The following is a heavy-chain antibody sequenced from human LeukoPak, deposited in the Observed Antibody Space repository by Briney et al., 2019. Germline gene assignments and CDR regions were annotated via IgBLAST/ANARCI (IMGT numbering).Heavy chain of an antibody. CDR3: ARTKPAAAEFYFDY. Sequence: SETLSLTCTVSGGSISSSSYYWGWIRQPPGKGLERIGSIYYSESTYYNPSLKSRVTISVDTSKNQFSLKLSSVTAADTAVYYCARTKPAAAEFYFDYWGQGTLVTVSS. D-gene: IGHD2-2*01. J-gene: IGHJ4*02. V-gene: IGHV4-39*01. CDR2: IYYSEST. CDR1: GGSISSSSYY.